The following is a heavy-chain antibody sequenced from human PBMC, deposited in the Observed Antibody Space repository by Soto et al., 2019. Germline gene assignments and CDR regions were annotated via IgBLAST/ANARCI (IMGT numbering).Heavy chain of an antibody. Sequence: PGGSLRLSCAASGFTFSSYGMHWVRQAPGKGLEWVAVISYDGSNKYYADSVKGRLTISRDNSKNTLYLQMNSLRAEDTAVYYCAKDPRVSGSYLGLFDYWGQGTLVTVSS. CDR3: AKDPRVSGSYLGLFDY. CDR2: ISYDGSNK. D-gene: IGHD1-26*01. J-gene: IGHJ4*02. V-gene: IGHV3-30*18. CDR1: GFTFSSYG.